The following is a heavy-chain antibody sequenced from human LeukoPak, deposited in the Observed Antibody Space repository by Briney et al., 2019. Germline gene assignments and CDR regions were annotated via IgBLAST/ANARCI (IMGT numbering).Heavy chain of an antibody. CDR2: IIPIFGTA. J-gene: IGHJ4*02. D-gene: IGHD6-19*01. V-gene: IGHV1-69*06. CDR1: GGTFSSYA. CDR3: ASRSPSGIAVAGSIDY. Sequence: SVKVSCKASGGTFSSYAISWVRQAPGQGLEWMGRIIPIFGTANYAQKFQGRVTITADKSTSTAYMELSSLRSEDTAVYYCASRSPSGIAVAGSIDYWGQGTLVTVSS.